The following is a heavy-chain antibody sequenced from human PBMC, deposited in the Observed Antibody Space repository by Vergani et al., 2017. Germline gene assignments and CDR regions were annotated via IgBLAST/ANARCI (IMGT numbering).Heavy chain of an antibody. CDR3: AKVAPSNSEVTPTAFDV. CDR1: SHTFQTYG. D-gene: IGHD1-1*01. J-gene: IGHJ3*01. V-gene: IGHV1-18*01. Sequence: QVQLVQSGAELKKPGASVSVSCKRSSHTFQTYGISWVRQAPGKGLEWMAWIRPYTGHTIYAQKFQDRVTMTADTSTNTAYMELRSLRSDDTAVYFCAKVAPSNSEVTPTAFDVWGQGTMVTVSS. CDR2: IRPYTGHT.